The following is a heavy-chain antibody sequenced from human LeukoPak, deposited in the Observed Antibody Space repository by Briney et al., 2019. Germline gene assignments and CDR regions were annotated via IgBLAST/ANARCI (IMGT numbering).Heavy chain of an antibody. CDR1: GYTFTGYY. V-gene: IGHV1-2*02. CDR3: ARDTAMVTSYFDY. CDR2: INPNSGGT. Sequence: ASVKVSCTASGYTFTGYYMHWVRQAPGQGLEWMGWINPNSGGTNYAQKFQGRVTMTRDTSISTAYMELSRLRSDDTAVYYCARDTAMVTSYFDYWGQGTLVTVSS. D-gene: IGHD5-18*01. J-gene: IGHJ4*02.